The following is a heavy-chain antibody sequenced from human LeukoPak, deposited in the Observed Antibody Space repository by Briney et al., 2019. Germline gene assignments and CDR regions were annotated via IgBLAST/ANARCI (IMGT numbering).Heavy chain of an antibody. D-gene: IGHD5-18*01. Sequence: GGSLRLSCAASGFTFSSYAMHWVRQAPGKGLEWVAVISYDGSNKYYADSVKGRFTISRDNSKNTLYLQMNSLRAEVTAVYYCARDSAEDTAHYFDYWGQGTLVTVSS. V-gene: IGHV3-30-3*01. CDR2: ISYDGSNK. CDR1: GFTFSSYA. CDR3: ARDSAEDTAHYFDY. J-gene: IGHJ4*02.